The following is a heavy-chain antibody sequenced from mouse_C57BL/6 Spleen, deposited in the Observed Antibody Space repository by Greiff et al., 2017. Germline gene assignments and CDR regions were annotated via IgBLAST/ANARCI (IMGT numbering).Heavy chain of an antibody. D-gene: IGHD1-1*01. CDR3: ARSGNTTVVDYYAMDY. Sequence: QVTLKVSGPGILQPSQTLSLTCSSSGFSLSTSGMGVSWIRQPSGKGLEWLAHLYWDYDKRYNPSLKSRLTISKDTSRNQVFLKITSVDTADTATYYCARSGNTTVVDYYAMDYWGQGTSVTVSS. V-gene: IGHV8-12*01. CDR1: GFSLSTSGMG. J-gene: IGHJ4*01. CDR2: LYWDYDK.